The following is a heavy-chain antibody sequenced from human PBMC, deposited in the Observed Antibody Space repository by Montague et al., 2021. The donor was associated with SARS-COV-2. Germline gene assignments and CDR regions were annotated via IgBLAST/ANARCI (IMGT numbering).Heavy chain of an antibody. CDR1: CFSIGSGDY. CDR3: VREKTGGLRNVFDI. J-gene: IGHJ3*02. Sequence: SETLSLTCTLSCFSIGSGDYWGWILQPPGKGLEWIGSIYHSGTTYYNPSLQSRLTMSIDTSTNQFSLRLTSVTAADPAVFFCVREKTGGLRNVFDIWGQGTTVTVSS. D-gene: IGHD1-26*01. V-gene: IGHV4-38-2*02. CDR2: IYHSGTT.